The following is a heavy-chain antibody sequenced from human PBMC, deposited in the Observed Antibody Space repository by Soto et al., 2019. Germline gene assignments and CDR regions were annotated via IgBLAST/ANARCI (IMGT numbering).Heavy chain of an antibody. V-gene: IGHV4-59*01. J-gene: IGHJ4*02. CDR2: IYHSGST. CDR3: VREYYDVLTGYATFYY. D-gene: IGHD3-9*01. Sequence: SETLSLTCTVSGGSISNNYWTWIRQPPGKGLEWIGYIYHSGSTNYNPSLLSRVTISIDTSKNQFSLKLTSVTAADTAIYYCVREYYDVLTGYATFYYWGQGTLVTVSS. CDR1: GGSISNNY.